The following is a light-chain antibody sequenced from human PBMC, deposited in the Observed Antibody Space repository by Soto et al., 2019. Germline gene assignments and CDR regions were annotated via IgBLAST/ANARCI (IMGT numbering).Light chain of an antibody. J-gene: IGKJ1*01. CDR1: QSISSW. V-gene: IGKV1-5*03. CDR3: QQYINYFRT. CDR2: KAS. Sequence: DIQMTQSPSTLSASVGDRVTITCRASQSISSWLAWYQQKPGKAPNFLIYKASSLESGVPSRFSGSGSGTEFTLTISSLQPDDFATYYCQQYINYFRTFGQGTKVEIK.